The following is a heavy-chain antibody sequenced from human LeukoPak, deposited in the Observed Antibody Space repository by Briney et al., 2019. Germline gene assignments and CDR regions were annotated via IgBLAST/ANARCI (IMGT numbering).Heavy chain of an antibody. CDR1: GFTFSTYA. D-gene: IGHD6-19*01. V-gene: IGHV3-23*01. CDR2: ISNSGGST. J-gene: IGHJ4*02. Sequence: GGSLRLSCIASGFTFSTYAMSWLRQAPGKGLEWVSVISNSGGSTYYADSVRGRFTISRDNSKNTLYLQMNSLRAEDTAVYYCAKRGAASSGWYSLQYWGQGTLVTVSS. CDR3: AKRGAASSGWYSLQY.